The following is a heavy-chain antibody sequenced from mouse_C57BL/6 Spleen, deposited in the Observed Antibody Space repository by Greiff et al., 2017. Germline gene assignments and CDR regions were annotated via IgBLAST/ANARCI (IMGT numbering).Heavy chain of an antibody. CDR2: IHPNGGST. D-gene: IGHD4-1*01. CDR3: AGLTVYWYFDG. J-gene: IGHJ1*03. V-gene: IGHV1-64*01. CDR1: GYTFTSYW. Sequence: VQLLQSGAELVKPGASVKLSCKASGYTFTSYWMHWVKQRPGQGLEWIGIIHPNGGSTNYNDKFKSKDTMTVDKSSSTAYMQLSSLTSEDSAVYYHAGLTVYWYFDGWGTGPTVTAAS.